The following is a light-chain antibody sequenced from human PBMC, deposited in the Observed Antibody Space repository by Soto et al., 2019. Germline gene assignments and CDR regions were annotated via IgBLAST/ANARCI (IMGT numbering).Light chain of an antibody. CDR3: AAWDDSLNGWV. V-gene: IGLV1-47*02. CDR2: CNN. Sequence: QSVLTQQPSASGTPGQRVTISCSGSSSNIGGNYVYWYQQLPGTAPKLLIHCNNQRPSGVPDRFSGSKSGSSASLAITGLRSEDEVDYYCAAWDDSLNGWVFGGGTKLTVL. CDR1: SSNIGGNY. J-gene: IGLJ3*02.